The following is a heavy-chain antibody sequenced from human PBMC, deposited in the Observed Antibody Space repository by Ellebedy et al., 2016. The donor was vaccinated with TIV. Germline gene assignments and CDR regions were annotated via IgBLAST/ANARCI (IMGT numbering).Heavy chain of an antibody. V-gene: IGHV1-18*04. CDR3: ASNEEGFAYCGGDCYSEN. CDR1: GYTFTSYG. CDR2: ISAYNGNT. D-gene: IGHD2-21*02. J-gene: IGHJ4*02. Sequence: ASVKVSCKASGYTFTSYGISWVRQAPGQGLEWMGWISAYNGNTNYAQKLQGRVTMTTDTSTSTAYMELRSLRSDDTAVYYCASNEEGFAYCGGDCYSENWGQGTLVTVSS.